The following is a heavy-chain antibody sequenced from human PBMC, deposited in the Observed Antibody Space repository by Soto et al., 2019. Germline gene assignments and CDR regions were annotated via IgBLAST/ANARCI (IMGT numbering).Heavy chain of an antibody. CDR1: GYSFTSYW. Sequence: GESLKISCKGSGYSFTSYWIGWVRQMPGKGLEWMGIIYPGDSDTRYSPSFQGQVTISADKSISTAYLQWSSLKASDTAMYYCARSSIAAAGTNEDYYYYGMDVWGQGTTVTVSS. V-gene: IGHV5-51*01. CDR3: ARSSIAAAGTNEDYYYYGMDV. J-gene: IGHJ6*02. CDR2: IYPGDSDT. D-gene: IGHD6-13*01.